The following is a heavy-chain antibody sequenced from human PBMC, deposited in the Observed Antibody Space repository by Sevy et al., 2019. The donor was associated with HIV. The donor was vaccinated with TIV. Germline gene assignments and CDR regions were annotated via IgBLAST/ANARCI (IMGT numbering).Heavy chain of an antibody. CDR1: TGSFSAYY. CDR2: ISSNGDT. V-gene: IGHV4-59*01. CDR3: ASGGLYYYGSGTPPFDY. D-gene: IGHD3-10*01. Sequence: SETLSLTCIVSTGSFSAYYWNWLRQTPGKGLEWIASISSNGDTNYNPSLESRATISLATSGTQFSLRLSSLTAADTAIYYCASGGLYYYGSGTPPFDYWGQGTLVTVSS. J-gene: IGHJ4*02.